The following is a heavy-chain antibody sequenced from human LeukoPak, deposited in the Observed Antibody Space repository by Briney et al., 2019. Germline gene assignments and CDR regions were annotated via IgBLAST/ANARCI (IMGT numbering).Heavy chain of an antibody. CDR1: GFTFSSYE. CDR2: ISTSSSNI. V-gene: IGHV3-21*01. CDR3: ARGLGYGSGSYSAFDY. Sequence: GGSLRLSCAASGFTFSSYEMNWVRQAPGKGLEWVSSISTSSSNIYYADSVKGRFTISRDNAKNSLYLQMNSLRAEDTAVYYCARGLGYGSGSYSAFDYWGQRTLVTVSS. D-gene: IGHD3-10*01. J-gene: IGHJ4*02.